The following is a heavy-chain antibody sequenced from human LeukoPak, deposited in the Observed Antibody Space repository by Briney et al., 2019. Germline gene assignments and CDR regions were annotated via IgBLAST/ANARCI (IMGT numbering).Heavy chain of an antibody. CDR1: GFTFSSYW. D-gene: IGHD4-17*01. CDR3: ARRPFYGDSYYFDY. V-gene: IGHV3-7*03. Sequence: GGSLRLSCAASGFTFSSYWMSWVRQAPGKGLEWVANIKQDGSEKYYVDSVEGRFTISRDNAKNSLYLQMNSLRAKDTAVYYCARRPFYGDSYYFDYWGQGTLVTVYS. J-gene: IGHJ4*02. CDR2: IKQDGSEK.